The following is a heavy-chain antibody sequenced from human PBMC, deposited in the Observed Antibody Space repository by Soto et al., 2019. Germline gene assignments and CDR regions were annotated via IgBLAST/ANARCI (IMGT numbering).Heavy chain of an antibody. D-gene: IGHD2-2*01. CDR3: AKDIVVVPAAQRVFGAFDI. Sequence: EVQLLESGGGLVQPGGSLRLPCAASGFTFSSYAMSWVRQAPGKGLEWVSAISGSGGSTYYADSVKGRFTISRDNSKNTLYLQMNSLRAEDTAVYYCAKDIVVVPAAQRVFGAFDIWGQGTMVTVSS. V-gene: IGHV3-23*01. CDR1: GFTFSSYA. CDR2: ISGSGGST. J-gene: IGHJ3*02.